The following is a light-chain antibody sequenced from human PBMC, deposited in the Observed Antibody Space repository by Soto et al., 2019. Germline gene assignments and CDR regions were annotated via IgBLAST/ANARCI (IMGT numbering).Light chain of an antibody. CDR3: AAWDDSLNGWV. CDR2: SNN. J-gene: IGLJ3*02. Sequence: QSVLTQPPSASGTPGQRVTISCSGSSSNIGSKTVNWYRQLPGTAPKILIYSNNQRPSGVPDRFSGSKSGTSASLAISGLQSEDEADYYCAAWDDSLNGWVFGGGTKLTVL. V-gene: IGLV1-44*01. CDR1: SSNIGSKT.